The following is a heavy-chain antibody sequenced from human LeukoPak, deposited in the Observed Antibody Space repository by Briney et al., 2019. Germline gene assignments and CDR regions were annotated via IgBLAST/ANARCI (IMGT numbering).Heavy chain of an antibody. CDR1: GYTFTSYA. Sequence: WASVKVSCKASGYTFTSYAMNWVRQAPGQGLEWMGWINTNTGDPTYAQGFTGRFVFSLDTSVSTAYLQISSLKAEDTAVYYCARGLPPSIIAAALGYFDYWGQGTLVTVSS. J-gene: IGHJ4*02. D-gene: IGHD6-13*01. V-gene: IGHV7-4-1*02. CDR2: INTNTGDP. CDR3: ARGLPPSIIAAALGYFDY.